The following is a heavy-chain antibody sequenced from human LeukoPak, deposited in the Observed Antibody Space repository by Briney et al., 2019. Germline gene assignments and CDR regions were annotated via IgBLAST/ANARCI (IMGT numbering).Heavy chain of an antibody. CDR1: GDTLTELS. Sequence: ASVKVSCKVSGDTLTELSTHWVRQAPGEGLEWMGGFDPEHGEMIYAQKLQGRVTMTEDRSTDTAYMGLSSLRSEDTAVYYCATGGPWDLLKYWGQGTLVTVSS. V-gene: IGHV1-24*01. J-gene: IGHJ4*02. CDR2: FDPEHGEM. CDR3: ATGGPWDLLKY. D-gene: IGHD3-9*01.